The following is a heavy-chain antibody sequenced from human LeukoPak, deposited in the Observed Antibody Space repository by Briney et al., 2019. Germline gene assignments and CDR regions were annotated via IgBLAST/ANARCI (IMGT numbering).Heavy chain of an antibody. V-gene: IGHV3-33*01. CDR1: GFTFSSYG. J-gene: IGHJ6*03. CDR2: IWYDGSNK. CDR3: ARVPQDAYEVYMGV. D-gene: IGHD5-12*01. Sequence: PGRSLRLSCAASGFTFSSYGMHWVRQAPGKGLEWVAVIWYDGSNKYYADSVKGRFTISRDNSKNTLYLQMNSLRAEDTAVYYCARVPQDAYEVYMGVWGKGTTVTVSS.